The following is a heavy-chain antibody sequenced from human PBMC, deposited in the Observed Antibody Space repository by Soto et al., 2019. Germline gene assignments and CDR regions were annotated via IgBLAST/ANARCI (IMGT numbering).Heavy chain of an antibody. Sequence: PGGSLRLSCAASGFTFSSYWMHWVRQAPGKGLVWVSRINSDGSSTSYADSVKGRFTISRDNAKNTLYLQMNSLRAEDTAVYYCARDPRYCSGGSCYSIDYWGQGTLVTVSS. CDR2: INSDGSST. CDR3: ARDPRYCSGGSCYSIDY. J-gene: IGHJ4*02. CDR1: GFTFSSYW. D-gene: IGHD2-15*01. V-gene: IGHV3-74*01.